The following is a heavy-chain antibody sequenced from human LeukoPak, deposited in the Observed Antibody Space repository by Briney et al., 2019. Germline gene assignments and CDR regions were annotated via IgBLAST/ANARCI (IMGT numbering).Heavy chain of an antibody. CDR2: ISYDGSNK. Sequence: GGSLRLSCAASGFTFSSYGMHWVRQAPGKGLEWVAVISYDGSNKYYADSVKGRFTISRDNSKNTLYLQMNSLRAEDTAVYYRATDSRITMVRGATFDYWGQGTLVTVSS. CDR1: GFTFSSYG. V-gene: IGHV3-30*03. CDR3: ATDSRITMVRGATFDY. J-gene: IGHJ4*02. D-gene: IGHD3-10*01.